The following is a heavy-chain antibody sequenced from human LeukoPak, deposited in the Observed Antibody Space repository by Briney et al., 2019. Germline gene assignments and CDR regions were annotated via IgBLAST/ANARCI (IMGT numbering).Heavy chain of an antibody. D-gene: IGHD6-19*01. J-gene: IGHJ4*02. V-gene: IGHV3-23*01. CDR1: GFTFNNYA. CDR2: ISGSGDST. CDR3: AKDTSGWTWFDY. Sequence: PGGSLRLSCAASGFTFNNYAMSWVRQAPGKGLEWVSAISGSGDSTYYADSVKGRFTISRDNSKNTLYLQMNSLRAEDTALYYCAKDTSGWTWFDYWSQGTLVTVSS.